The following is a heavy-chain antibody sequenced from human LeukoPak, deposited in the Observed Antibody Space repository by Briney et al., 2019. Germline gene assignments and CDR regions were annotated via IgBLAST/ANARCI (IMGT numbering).Heavy chain of an antibody. D-gene: IGHD5-18*01. Sequence: PEGSLRLSCAASGFTFSNYAMNWVRQAPGRGLEWVLGISGGGGSTWYADSVKGRFTISRDDSKNTVYLQMNSLRAEDTAVYYCATDRGYSSFDYWGQGTLVTVSS. CDR3: ATDRGYSSFDY. CDR1: GFTFSNYA. J-gene: IGHJ4*02. CDR2: ISGGGGST. V-gene: IGHV3-23*01.